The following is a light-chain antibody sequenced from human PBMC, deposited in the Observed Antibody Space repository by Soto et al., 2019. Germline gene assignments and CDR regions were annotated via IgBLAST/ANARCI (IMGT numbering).Light chain of an antibody. V-gene: IGKV3-20*01. Sequence: EIVLTQPPGTLSLSPGERATLSCRASQSVSSSYLAWYQHKPGQAPRLLIYGASSRATGIPDRFSGSGSGTDFTLTISRLEPEDFAVYYCQQYGSSSWTFGQGTKVDVK. CDR2: GAS. CDR1: QSVSSSY. J-gene: IGKJ1*01. CDR3: QQYGSSSWT.